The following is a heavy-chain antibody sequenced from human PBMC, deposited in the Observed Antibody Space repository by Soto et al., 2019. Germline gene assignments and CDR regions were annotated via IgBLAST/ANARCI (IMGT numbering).Heavy chain of an antibody. V-gene: IGHV4-61*08. Sequence: SETLSLTCTVSGGSMSSEGYFWSWIRQPPGKGLEWIGYVYSTEITNYNPSLKSRVAMSIDTSKNQFSLKVRSVTAADTAVYYCARCCYYDSSGYYYPNWFDPWGQGTLVTVSS. D-gene: IGHD3-22*01. J-gene: IGHJ5*02. CDR2: VYSTEIT. CDR3: ARCCYYDSSGYYYPNWFDP. CDR1: GGSMSSEGYF.